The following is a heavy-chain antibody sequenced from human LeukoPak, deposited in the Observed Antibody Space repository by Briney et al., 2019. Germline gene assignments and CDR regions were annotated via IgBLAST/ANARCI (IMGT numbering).Heavy chain of an antibody. CDR2: SYYTGVT. J-gene: IGHJ4*02. CDR1: GGPISDYN. V-gene: IGHV4-59*01. CDR3: ARLHLDYLDY. Sequence: PSETLSLTCTVSGGPISDYNWSWIRQPPGKGLEWIGYSYYTGVTNYNPSLKSRVSISVDTSKKHFSLNLTSVTTADTAVYYCARLHLDYLDYWGQGAVVTVSS.